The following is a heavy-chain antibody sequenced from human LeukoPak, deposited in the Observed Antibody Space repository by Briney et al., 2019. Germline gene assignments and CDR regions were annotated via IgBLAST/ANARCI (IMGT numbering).Heavy chain of an antibody. CDR2: ISRSGSTK. V-gene: IGHV3-11*04. CDR3: AREGRKSRGIDIVRKKERGYYYMDV. CDR1: GFTLSDYN. J-gene: IGHJ6*03. Sequence: GGSLRLSCAASGFTLSDYNMRSIRQAPGKGLEWVSSISRSGSTKYYADSVRGGFTISRENAKNSLYLQMTSLRAEDTAVYYCAREGRKSRGIDIVRKKERGYYYMDVWGKGTTVTVSS. D-gene: IGHD2-15*01.